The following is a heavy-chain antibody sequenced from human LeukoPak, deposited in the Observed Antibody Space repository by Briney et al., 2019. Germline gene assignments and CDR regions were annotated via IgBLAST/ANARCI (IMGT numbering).Heavy chain of an antibody. CDR1: GGSISSYY. CDR2: IYYSGST. Sequence: PSETLSLTCTVSGGSISSYYWNWIRQPPGKGLEWIGYIYYSGSTNYNPPLKSRVTISVDTSKNQFSLKLSSVTAADTAVYYCARVRHANYYYYYYGMDVWGQGTTVTVSS. D-gene: IGHD1-1*01. V-gene: IGHV4-59*01. J-gene: IGHJ6*02. CDR3: ARVRHANYYYYYYGMDV.